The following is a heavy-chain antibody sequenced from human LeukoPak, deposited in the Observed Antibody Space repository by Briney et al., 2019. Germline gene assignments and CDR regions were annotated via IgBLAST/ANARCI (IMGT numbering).Heavy chain of an antibody. CDR3: ARERAYYDFWSEGY. CDR1: VGTFIIYA. Sequence: SSVTVSFTSSVGTFIIYASSWVRQAPGQGREGVGSIIPILGIANYAKKSQGRVTITADKSTSTAYMELSSLRSEDKAVYYCARERAYYDFWSEGYWGQGTLVTVSS. J-gene: IGHJ4*02. V-gene: IGHV1-69*04. CDR2: IIPILGIA. D-gene: IGHD3-3*01.